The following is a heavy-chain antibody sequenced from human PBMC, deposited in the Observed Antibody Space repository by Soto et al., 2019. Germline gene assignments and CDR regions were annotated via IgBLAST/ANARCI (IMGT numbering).Heavy chain of an antibody. V-gene: IGHV1-8*01. J-gene: IGHJ1*01. D-gene: IGHD5-12*01. CDR1: GYTFTSYD. CDR2: MNPNSGNT. Sequence: QVQLVQSGAEVKKPGASVKVSCKASGYTFTSYDINWVRQATGQGLEWMGWMNPNSGNTAYAQKFQGRVTMTSNTCQNPAQSDMSNLRSENQAVYYCARERRDGSDIWGQGTPVPTSS. CDR3: ARERRDGSDI.